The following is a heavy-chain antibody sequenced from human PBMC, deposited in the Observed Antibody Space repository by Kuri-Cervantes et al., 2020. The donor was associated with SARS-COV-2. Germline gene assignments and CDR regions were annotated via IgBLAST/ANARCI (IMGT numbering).Heavy chain of an antibody. Sequence: SETLSLTCVVSGDSFSDSHWSWIRQPAGKGLEWIGRIHPSGSTNYNSSLESRVTMSIDTSKKQFSLNLSAVTAAGTAVYYCAKDRYFDGRGGYYELGYWGQGVLVTVSS. CDR3: AKDRYFDGRGGYYELGY. V-gene: IGHV4-4*07. D-gene: IGHD3-22*01. CDR2: IHPSGST. CDR1: GDSFSDSH. J-gene: IGHJ4*02.